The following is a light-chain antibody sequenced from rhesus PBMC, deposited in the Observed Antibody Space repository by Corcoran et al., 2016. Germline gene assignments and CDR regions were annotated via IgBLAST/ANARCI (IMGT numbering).Light chain of an antibody. J-gene: IGKJ1*01. Sequence: EIVMTQSPATLSLSPGERATLSCRASQSVSSRLAWYQQKPGQVPKLLIYGAASRATGIQDRCSGSGSGTEFTLTISSLEPEDVGVYYCQQYYSGPWTLGQGTKVENK. CDR1: QSVSSR. CDR2: GAA. V-gene: IGKV3-42*02. CDR3: QQYYSGPWT.